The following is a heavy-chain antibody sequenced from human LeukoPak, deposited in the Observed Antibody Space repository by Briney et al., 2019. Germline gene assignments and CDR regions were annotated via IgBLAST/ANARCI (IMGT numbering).Heavy chain of an antibody. CDR1: SGSIRNYY. CDR2: IYYSGST. D-gene: IGHD3-10*01. J-gene: IGHJ5*02. V-gene: IGHV4-59*01. CDR3: AREHITMVRGVSGWFDP. Sequence: SETLSLTCTVSSGSIRNYYWSWIRQPPGKGLEWIGYIYYSGSTNYNPSLKSRVTISVDTSKNQFSLKLSSVTAADTAVYYCAREHITMVRGVSGWFDPWGQGTLVTVSS.